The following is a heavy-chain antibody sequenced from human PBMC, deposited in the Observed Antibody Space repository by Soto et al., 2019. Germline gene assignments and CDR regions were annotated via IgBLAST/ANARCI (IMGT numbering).Heavy chain of an antibody. CDR1: GFTFSSYA. V-gene: IGHV3-23*01. Sequence: GGSLRLSCAASGFTFSSYAMSWVRQAPGKGLEWVSGFRTSGDGGTTYYADSVKGRFTISRDNSKNMLFLQMNSLRAEDTAIYYCAKKVNSGPGSQYFDYWGQGTLVTVSS. CDR3: AKKVNSGPGSQYFDY. D-gene: IGHD3-10*01. CDR2: FRTSGDGGTT. J-gene: IGHJ4*02.